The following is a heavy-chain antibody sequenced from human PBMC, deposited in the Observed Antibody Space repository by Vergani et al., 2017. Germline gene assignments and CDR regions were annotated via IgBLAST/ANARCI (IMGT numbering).Heavy chain of an antibody. D-gene: IGHD1-1*01. J-gene: IGHJ4*02. CDR2: ISSSSSTI. Sequence: EVQLVESGGGLVQPGGSLRLSCAASGFTFSSFSMNWVRQAPGKGLEWVSYISSSSSTIYYADSVKGRFTISRDNAKNSLYLQMNSLRAEDTAVYYWAKPMEGGTYDFDYWGQGTLVTVSS. V-gene: IGHV3-48*01. CDR1: GFTFSSFS. CDR3: AKPMEGGTYDFDY.